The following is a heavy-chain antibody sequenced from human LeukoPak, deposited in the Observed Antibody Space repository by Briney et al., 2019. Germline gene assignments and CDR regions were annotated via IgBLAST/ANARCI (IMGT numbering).Heavy chain of an antibody. CDR3: ARDDSSGYDDY. CDR2: IIPILGIA. D-gene: IGHD3-22*01. CDR1: GYTFTGYY. V-gene: IGHV1-69*04. J-gene: IGHJ4*02. Sequence: SVKVSCKASGYTFTGYYIHWVRQAPGQGLEWMGRIIPILGIANYAQKFQGRVTITADKSTSTAYMELSSLRSEDTAVYYCARDDSSGYDDYWGQGTLVTVSS.